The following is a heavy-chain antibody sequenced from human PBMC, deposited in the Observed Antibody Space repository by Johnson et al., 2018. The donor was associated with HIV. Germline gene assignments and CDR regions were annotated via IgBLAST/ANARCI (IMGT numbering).Heavy chain of an antibody. D-gene: IGHD6-19*01. V-gene: IGHV3-7*01. J-gene: IGHJ3*02. CDR3: AGENLPCIAVYWGAFDI. CDR2: IKQDGSEK. CDR1: GFTFSTYW. Sequence: VQLVESGGGLVQPGRSLRLSCAASGFTFSTYWMSWVRQAPGKGLEWVANIKQDGSEKYYVDSVKGRFTISRDNAKNSLYVQMSSLRDEDTAVYFCAGENLPCIAVYWGAFDIWGQGTMVTVSS.